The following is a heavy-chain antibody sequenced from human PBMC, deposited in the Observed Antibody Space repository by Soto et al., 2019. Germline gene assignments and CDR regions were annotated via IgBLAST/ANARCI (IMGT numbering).Heavy chain of an antibody. CDR1: GFTFSSYS. J-gene: IGHJ4*01. V-gene: IGHV3-21*01. D-gene: IGHD3-22*01. CDR2: ISSSSSYI. CDR3: TTDSYSTMIVVRFDY. Sequence: GGSLRLSCAASGFTFSSYSMNWVRQAPGKGLEWVSSISSSSSYIYYADSVKGRFTISRDNAKNSLYLQMNSLRAEDTDVYYCTTDSYSTMIVVRFDYWGHGTLVTVSS.